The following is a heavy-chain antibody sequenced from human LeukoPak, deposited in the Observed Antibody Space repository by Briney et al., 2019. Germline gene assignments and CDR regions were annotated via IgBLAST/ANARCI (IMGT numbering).Heavy chain of an antibody. Sequence: SETLSLTCAVYGGSFSGYYWSWIRQPPGKGLEWIGEINHSGSTNYNPSLKSRVTISVDTSKNQFSLKLSSVTAADTAVYYCARGSGSLSFDIWGQGTMVTVSS. V-gene: IGHV4-34*01. CDR1: GGSFSGYY. CDR2: INHSGST. D-gene: IGHD1-26*01. CDR3: ARGSGSLSFDI. J-gene: IGHJ3*02.